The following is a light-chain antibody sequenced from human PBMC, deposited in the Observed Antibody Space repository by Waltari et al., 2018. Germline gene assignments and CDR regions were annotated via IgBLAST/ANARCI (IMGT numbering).Light chain of an antibody. V-gene: IGKV3-15*01. CDR1: QGVRRN. J-gene: IGKJ2*01. CDR3: QQYDEWPPRYT. CDR2: GAS. Sequence: DTVLTPSPATLSVFPGDVATLSCRASQGVRRNLAWYQQRPAQAPRLLIFGASTRAPGVAARFIGSGSGTEFTLTITGLQSEDSAIYFCQQYDEWPPRYTFGQGTTLEIK.